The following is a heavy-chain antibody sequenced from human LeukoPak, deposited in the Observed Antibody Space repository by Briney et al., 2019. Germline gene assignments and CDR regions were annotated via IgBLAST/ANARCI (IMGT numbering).Heavy chain of an antibody. CDR2: INGDGSSS. J-gene: IGHJ4*02. CDR3: AREKEKSGVFDY. V-gene: IGHV3-74*01. Sequence: PGGSLRLSCAPSGFTFSTYWMHWVRQAPGKGLVWVSRINGDGSSSSYADSAKGRFTISRDNAKNTLYLQTNSLRAEDTAVYYCAREKEKSGVFDYWGQGTLVTVSS. CDR1: GFTFSTYW. D-gene: IGHD3-3*01.